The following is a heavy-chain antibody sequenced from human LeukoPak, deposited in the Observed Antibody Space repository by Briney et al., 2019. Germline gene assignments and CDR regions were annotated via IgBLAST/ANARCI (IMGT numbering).Heavy chain of an antibody. J-gene: IGHJ5*02. D-gene: IGHD1-1*01. CDR1: CGSISSYY. CDR3: ARDLTGRSWFDP. V-gene: IGHV4-59*01. CDR2: ISYSGST. Sequence: SETLSLTCTFSCGSISSYYLSLIRQPPGKGLEWIGYISYSGSTDYNPSLKSRVSISVDTSKSQFSLKLSSVTAADTALYYCARDLTGRSWFDPWGQGTLVTVSS.